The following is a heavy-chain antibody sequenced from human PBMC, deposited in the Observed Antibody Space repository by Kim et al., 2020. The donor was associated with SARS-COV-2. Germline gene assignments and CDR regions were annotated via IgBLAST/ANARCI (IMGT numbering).Heavy chain of an antibody. CDR2: ISPDGGVT. V-gene: IGHV3-7*01. CDR1: EFTFSDYW. Sequence: GGSLRLSCAASEFTFSDYWMTWVRQAPGKGLEWVAHISPDGGVTNYVDSVKGRFAISRDNPKNSLYLKMDSLRADDTAFYHCVRHPDWRFDPWGQGTLVTVSS. D-gene: IGHD2-21*01. J-gene: IGHJ5*02. CDR3: VRHPDWRFDP.